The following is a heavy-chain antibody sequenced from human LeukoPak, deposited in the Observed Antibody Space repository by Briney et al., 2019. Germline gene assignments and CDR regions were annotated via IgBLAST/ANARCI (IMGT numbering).Heavy chain of an antibody. CDR1: GFTFSDYD. J-gene: IGHJ4*02. CDR3: ARVRWYYFDY. V-gene: IGHV3-11*04. D-gene: IGHD2-15*01. CDR2: IRGSGSAT. Sequence: GGSLRLSCAASGFTFSDYDMSWLRQAPGKGLEWVSYIRGSGSATKYADSVKGRFTISRDNGRNSLYLQMNSLRAEDTAVYYCARVRWYYFDYWGQGTLVTVSS.